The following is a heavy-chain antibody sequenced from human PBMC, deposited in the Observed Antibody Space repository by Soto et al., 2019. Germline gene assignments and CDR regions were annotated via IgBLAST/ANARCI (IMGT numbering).Heavy chain of an antibody. J-gene: IGHJ6*02. CDR2: IYPGDSDT. V-gene: IGHV5-51*01. CDR1: GYRFSSYW. D-gene: IGHD3-16*01. CDR3: ARQGSNGAYYYYGMDV. Sequence: GESLKISCKGSGYRFSSYWIAWVRQMPGKGLEWMGIIYPGDSDTRYSPSFEGQVTISADKSNSTAYLQWSSLKASDTAMYYCARQGSNGAYYYYGMDVWGQGTTVSVSS.